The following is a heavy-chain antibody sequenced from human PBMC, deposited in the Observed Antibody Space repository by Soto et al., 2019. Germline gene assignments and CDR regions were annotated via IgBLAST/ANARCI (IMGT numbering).Heavy chain of an antibody. D-gene: IGHD6-6*01. CDR2: ISAYNGNT. V-gene: IGHV1-18*01. Sequence: ASVKVSCKASGYTFTSYGISWVRQAPGQGLEWMGWISAYNGNTNYAQKLQGRVTMTTDTSTSTAYMELRSLRSDDTAVYYCARGQQLVPLGYYYYGMDVWGQGTTVTAP. CDR1: GYTFTSYG. J-gene: IGHJ6*02. CDR3: ARGQQLVPLGYYYYGMDV.